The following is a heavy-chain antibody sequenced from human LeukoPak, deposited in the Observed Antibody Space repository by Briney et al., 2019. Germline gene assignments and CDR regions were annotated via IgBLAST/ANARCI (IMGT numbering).Heavy chain of an antibody. CDR3: ARCPTMIVMYAFDI. D-gene: IGHD3-22*01. J-gene: IGHJ3*02. V-gene: IGHV4-38-2*01. Sequence: GSLRLSCAASGFTFDDYGMSWVRQAPGKGLEWIGSIYYSGSTYYNPSLKSRVTISVDTSKNQFSLKLSSVTAADRAVYYCARCPTMIVMYAFDIWGQGTMVTVSS. CDR2: IYYSGST. CDR1: GFTFDDYG.